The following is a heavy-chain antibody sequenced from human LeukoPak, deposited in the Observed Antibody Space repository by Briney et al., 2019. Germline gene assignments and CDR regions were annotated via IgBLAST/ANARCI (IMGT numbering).Heavy chain of an antibody. Sequence: TGGSLRLSCAASGFAFSSYNMNWVRQAPGKGLEWISYIGSSGSPTHYADSVGGRFTISRDNAKNSLYLQMNSLRADDTAVYYCTSLMARGVIWIDYWGQGTLVTVSS. V-gene: IGHV3-48*01. CDR2: IGSSGSPT. CDR3: TSLMARGVIWIDY. J-gene: IGHJ4*02. D-gene: IGHD3-10*01. CDR1: GFAFSSYN.